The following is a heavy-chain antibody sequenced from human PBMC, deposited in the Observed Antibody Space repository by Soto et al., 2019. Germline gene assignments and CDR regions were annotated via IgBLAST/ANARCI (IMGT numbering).Heavy chain of an antibody. CDR3: ARGGYSGYDPFFDY. CDR2: IYYSGST. V-gene: IGHV4-59*01. J-gene: IGHJ4*02. D-gene: IGHD5-12*01. CDR1: GGSISSYY. Sequence: SETLSLTCTVSGGSISSYYWSWIRQPPGKGLEWIGYIYYSGSTNYNPSLKSRVTISVDTSKNQFSLKLSSVTAADTAVYYCARGGYSGYDPFFDYWGQGTLVTVSS.